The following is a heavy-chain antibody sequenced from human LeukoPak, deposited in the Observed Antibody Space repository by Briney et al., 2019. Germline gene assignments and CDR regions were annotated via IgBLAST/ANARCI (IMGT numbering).Heavy chain of an antibody. CDR1: GFTFSSYA. J-gene: IGHJ4*02. CDR2: ISYDGSNK. V-gene: IGHV3-30-3*01. D-gene: IGHD6-19*01. Sequence: GGSLRLSCAASGFTFSSYAMHWVRQAPGKGLEWVAVISYDGSNKYYADSVKGRFTISRDNSKNTLYLQMNSLRAEDTAVYYCATRGIAVAPDYWGQGALVTVSS. CDR3: ATRGIAVAPDY.